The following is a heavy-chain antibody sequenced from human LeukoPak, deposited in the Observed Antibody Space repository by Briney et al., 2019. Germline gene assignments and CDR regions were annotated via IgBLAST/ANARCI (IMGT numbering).Heavy chain of an antibody. D-gene: IGHD3-22*01. CDR3: ARRHTSGHFDY. CDR2: IGNSDGST. CDR1: GFTFSSYA. Sequence: PGRSLRLSCAASGFTFSSYAMRWVRQAPGKGLEWVSSIGNSDGSTYYADSVKGRFIISSDNSKNTLFLQMNSLSAEDTAVYYCARRHTSGHFDYWGQGTLVTVSS. J-gene: IGHJ4*02. V-gene: IGHV3-23*01.